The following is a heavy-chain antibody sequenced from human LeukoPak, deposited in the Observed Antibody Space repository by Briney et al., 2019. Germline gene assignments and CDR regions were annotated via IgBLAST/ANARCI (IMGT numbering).Heavy chain of an antibody. D-gene: IGHD5-24*01. CDR3: AHGGRWPQLDY. J-gene: IGHJ4*02. CDR1: GFTFSSYG. V-gene: IGHV3-30*03. CDR2: ISYDGSNK. Sequence: GGSLRLSCAASGFTFSSYGMHWVRQAPGKGLEWVAVISYDGSNKYYADSVKGRFTISRDNSKNTLYLQMNSLRAEDTAVYYCAHGGRWPQLDYWGQGTLVTVSS.